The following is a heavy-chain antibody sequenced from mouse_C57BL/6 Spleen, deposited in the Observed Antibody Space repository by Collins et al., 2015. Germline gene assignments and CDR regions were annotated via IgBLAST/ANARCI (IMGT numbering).Heavy chain of an antibody. CDR1: GFTFSSYT. CDR2: TSNGGGST. CDR3: ARPLTGSYAMDY. D-gene: IGHD4-1*01. V-gene: IGHV5-12-2*01. Sequence: EVKLVESGGGLVQPGGSLKLSCAASGFTFSSYTMSWVRQTPEKRLEWVAYTSNGGGSTYYPDTVKGRFTISRDNAKNTLYLQMSSLKSEDTAMYYCARPLTGSYAMDYWGQGTSVTVSS. J-gene: IGHJ4*01.